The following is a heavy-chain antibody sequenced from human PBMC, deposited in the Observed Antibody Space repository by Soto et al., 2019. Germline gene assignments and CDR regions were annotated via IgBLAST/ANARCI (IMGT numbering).Heavy chain of an antibody. CDR2: IYYSGST. CDR3: ARRLDYVSSGFEGGGMDV. Sequence: QLQLQESGPGLVKPSETLSLTCTVSGGSISSSSYYWGWIRQPPGKGLEWIGSIYYSGSTYYNPSLKSRVTISVDTSKNQFSLKLSSVTAADTAVYYCARRLDYVSSGFEGGGMDVWGQGTTVTVSS. D-gene: IGHD3-22*01. V-gene: IGHV4-39*01. J-gene: IGHJ6*02. CDR1: GGSISSSSYY.